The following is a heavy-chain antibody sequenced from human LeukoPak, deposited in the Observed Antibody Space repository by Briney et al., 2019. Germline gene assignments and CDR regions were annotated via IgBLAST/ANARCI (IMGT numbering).Heavy chain of an antibody. CDR3: ARGPPTAQYFQH. D-gene: IGHD1-1*01. Sequence: SVKVSCKASGYTFTTYDINWVRQATGQGLQWMGWINPNSGNTGYAQKFQGRITITRNTSISTVYMELSSLRSEDTAVYYCARGPPTAQYFQHWGQGTLVTVSS. V-gene: IGHV1-8*03. CDR2: INPNSGNT. J-gene: IGHJ1*01. CDR1: GYTFTTYD.